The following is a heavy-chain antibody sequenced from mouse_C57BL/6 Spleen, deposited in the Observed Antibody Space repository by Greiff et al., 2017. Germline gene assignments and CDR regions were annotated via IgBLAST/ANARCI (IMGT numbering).Heavy chain of an antibody. Sequence: QVQLQQPGAELVKPGASVKLSCKASGYTFTSYWMHWVQQRPGQGLEWIGMIHPNSGSTNYNEKFKSKATLTVDKSSSTAYMQLSSLTSEDSAVYYCALTTVVATGYFDYWGQGTTLTVSS. V-gene: IGHV1-64*01. J-gene: IGHJ2*01. CDR1: GYTFTSYW. CDR2: IHPNSGST. D-gene: IGHD1-1*01. CDR3: ALTTVVATGYFDY.